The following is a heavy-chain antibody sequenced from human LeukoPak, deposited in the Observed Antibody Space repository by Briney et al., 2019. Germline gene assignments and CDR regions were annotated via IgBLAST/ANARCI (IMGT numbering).Heavy chain of an antibody. CDR2: TNSGGSTT. Sequence: GGSLRLSCAAPGFTFSSYWMHWVRQAPGKGLVWVSGTNSGGSTTAYADSVKGRFTISRDNAKNTLYLQMNSLRAEDTAVYYCATNIVGPTLDYWGQGTLVTVSS. CDR3: ATNIVGPTLDY. V-gene: IGHV3-74*01. CDR1: GFTFSSYW. J-gene: IGHJ4*02. D-gene: IGHD1-26*01.